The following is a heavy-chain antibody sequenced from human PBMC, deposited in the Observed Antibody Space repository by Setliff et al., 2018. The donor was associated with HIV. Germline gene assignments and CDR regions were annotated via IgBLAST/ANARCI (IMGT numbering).Heavy chain of an antibody. CDR1: GASISTYY. CDR3: AKVGPVGAFDI. J-gene: IGHJ3*02. CDR2: FQISGST. D-gene: IGHD1-26*01. V-gene: IGHV4-4*07. Sequence: KPSETLSLTCTVSGASISTYYWNWIRQPAGKGLEWIGRFQISGSTNYNPSLKSRVTMSVDTSKNQFSLKLNSMTAADTAVYYCAKVGPVGAFDIWGQGTMVTVS.